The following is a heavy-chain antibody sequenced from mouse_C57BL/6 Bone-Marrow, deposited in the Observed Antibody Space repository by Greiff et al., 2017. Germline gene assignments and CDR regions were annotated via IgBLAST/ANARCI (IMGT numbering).Heavy chain of an antibody. V-gene: IGHV1-52*01. CDR3: ARDYYGSSYWYFDV. J-gene: IGHJ1*03. D-gene: IGHD1-1*01. CDR2: IDPSDSET. Sequence: QVQLKQPGAELVRPGSSVKLSCKASGYTFTSYWMHWVKQRPIQGLEWIGTIDPSDSETHYNPKFKDKATLTVDKSSSTAYMQLSSLTSEDSAVYYCARDYYGSSYWYFDVWGTGTTVTVSS. CDR1: GYTFTSYW.